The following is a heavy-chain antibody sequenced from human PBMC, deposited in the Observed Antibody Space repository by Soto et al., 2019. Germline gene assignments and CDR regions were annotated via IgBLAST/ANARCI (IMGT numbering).Heavy chain of an antibody. CDR2: ISGHNGNT. CDR3: ARHRFNYYDDTVYYYFDY. V-gene: IGHV1-18*04. J-gene: IGHJ4*02. Sequence: ASVKVSCKVSGYSFTSYGISWVRQAPGQGPEWMGWISGHNGNTNHPQSLQGRVTMTTDTSRNTAYMELRSLRSDDTAVYYCARHRFNYYDDTVYYYFDYWGQGTLVTVS. D-gene: IGHD3-22*01. CDR1: GYSFTSYG.